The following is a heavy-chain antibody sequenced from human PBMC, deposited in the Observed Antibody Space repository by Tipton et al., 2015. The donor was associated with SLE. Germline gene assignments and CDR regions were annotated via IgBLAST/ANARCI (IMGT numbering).Heavy chain of an antibody. CDR1: GFTFSSCG. V-gene: IGHV3-33*06. Sequence: RSLRLSCAASGFTFSSCGMHWVRQAPGKGLEWLAIIWYDGSSKYYADSVKGRFTISRDNSKNTLYLQMNSLRAEDTAVYYCAQEWFGTNAREYSHGLFDYWGQGTLVTVSS. D-gene: IGHD5-18*01. CDR2: IWYDGSSK. J-gene: IGHJ4*02. CDR3: AQEWFGTNAREYSHGLFDY.